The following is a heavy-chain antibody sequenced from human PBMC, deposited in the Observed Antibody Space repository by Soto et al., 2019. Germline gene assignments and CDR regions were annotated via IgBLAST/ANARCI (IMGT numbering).Heavy chain of an antibody. CDR2: IWYDGSNE. V-gene: IGHV3-33*01. CDR3: ARDRDYYDNSGYALDI. CDR1: GFSFSSYG. D-gene: IGHD3-22*01. Sequence: QVQLVESGGGVVQPGKSLRLSCAASGFSFSSYGMHWVRQAPGKGLEWVAVIWYDGSNEDYADSVKGRFAISRDNSKNTLYLQMNSLRAADTAVYYCARDRDYYDNSGYALDISGQGTGVTVSS. J-gene: IGHJ3*02.